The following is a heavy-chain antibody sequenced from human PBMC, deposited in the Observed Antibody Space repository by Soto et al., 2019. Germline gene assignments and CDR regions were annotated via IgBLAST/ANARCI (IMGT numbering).Heavy chain of an antibody. Sequence: SHTLSLTCAISGDSVSSNSAAWNWVRKSPSRGLEWLGRTYYRSKWYNDYAVSVKSRITINPDTSKNQFSLRLNSVTPEDTAVYYCARGRYDFWSGYHPDYYYGMDVWGQGTTVTVSS. CDR3: ARGRYDFWSGYHPDYYYGMDV. CDR2: TYYRSKWYN. D-gene: IGHD3-3*01. CDR1: GDSVSSNSAA. V-gene: IGHV6-1*01. J-gene: IGHJ6*02.